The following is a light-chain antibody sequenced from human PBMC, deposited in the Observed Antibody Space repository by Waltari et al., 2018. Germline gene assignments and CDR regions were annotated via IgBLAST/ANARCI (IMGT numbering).Light chain of an antibody. CDR1: QDINSH. V-gene: IGKV1-9*01. CDR2: AAP. Sequence: DIQLTQSPSFLSASVGDRVTITCRASQDINSHLAWYQLRAGKAPKFLISAAPTLQSGVPSRFSGSGSGTDFTLTIRSLQPEDFATYYCQQLDTYPRTFGGGTKV. J-gene: IGKJ4*01. CDR3: QQLDTYPRT.